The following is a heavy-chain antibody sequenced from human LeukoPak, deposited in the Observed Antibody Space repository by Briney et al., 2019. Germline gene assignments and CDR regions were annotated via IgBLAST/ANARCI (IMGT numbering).Heavy chain of an antibody. D-gene: IGHD6-19*01. Sequence: ASVKVSCKASGYTFIAYYIHWVRQAPGQGLEWMGIINPSGGSTTYAQNFQGRVTMTRDTSTSAVYMELSSLGPEDTAVYYCARGGSLAVAPHLYYFDYWGQGTLVTVSS. CDR1: GYTFIAYY. J-gene: IGHJ4*02. V-gene: IGHV1-46*01. CDR3: ARGGSLAVAPHLYYFDY. CDR2: INPSGGST.